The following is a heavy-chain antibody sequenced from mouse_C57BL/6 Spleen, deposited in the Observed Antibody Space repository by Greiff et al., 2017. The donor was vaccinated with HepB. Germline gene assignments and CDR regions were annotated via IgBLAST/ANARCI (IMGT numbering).Heavy chain of an antibody. CDR3: AILEDI. V-gene: IGHV2-9*02. CDR1: GFSLTSYG. J-gene: IGHJ2*01. D-gene: IGHD1-3*01. CDR2: IWAGGST. Sequence: QVQLKESGPGLVAPSQSLSITCTVSGFSLTSYGVHWVRQPPGKGLELLGVIWAGGSTNYNSALMSILSISKDNSKSNDFLKMNSLQTEDTAMYYCAILEDIWGQGTTLTVSS.